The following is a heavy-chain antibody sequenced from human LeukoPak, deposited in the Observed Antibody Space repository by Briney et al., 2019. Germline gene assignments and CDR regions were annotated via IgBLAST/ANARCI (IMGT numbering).Heavy chain of an antibody. D-gene: IGHD3-3*01. CDR3: AKPDRITIFGVVIYPMDV. V-gene: IGHV3-30*18. CDR1: GFTFSSYG. J-gene: IGHJ6*02. CDR2: ISYDGSNK. Sequence: GGSLRLSCAASGFTFSSYGMLWVRQAPGKGLEWVAVISYDGSNKYYADSVKGRFTISRDNSKNTLYLQMNSLGAEDTAVYYCAKPDRITIFGVVIYPMDVWGQGTTVTVSS.